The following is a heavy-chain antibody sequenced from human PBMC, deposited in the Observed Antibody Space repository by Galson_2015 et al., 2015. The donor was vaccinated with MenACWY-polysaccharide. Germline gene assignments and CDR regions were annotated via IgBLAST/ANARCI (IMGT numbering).Heavy chain of an antibody. CDR1: GFTVSSNY. CDR2: IYSGGST. J-gene: IGHJ4*02. Sequence: SLRLSCAASGFTVSSNYMSWVRQAPGMGLEWVSVIYSGGSTYYADSVKGRFTISRDNSKNTLYLQMNSLRAEDTAVYYCAKDRDSGSRAPSDYWGQGTLVTVSS. CDR3: AKDRDSGSRAPSDY. D-gene: IGHD1-26*01. V-gene: IGHV3-53*05.